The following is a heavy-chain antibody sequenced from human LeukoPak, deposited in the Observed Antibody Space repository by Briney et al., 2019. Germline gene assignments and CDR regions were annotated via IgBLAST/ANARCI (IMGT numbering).Heavy chain of an antibody. CDR2: IRYDGSTK. J-gene: IGHJ6*03. CDR1: GFIFRNYG. CDR3: AKGVSSGMDV. Sequence: GGSLRLSCAASGFIFRNYGMHWVRQAPGKGLEWVAFIRYDGSTKSYAASVKGRFTISRDNSENTLYLQMSSLGPEDTAVYYCAKGVSSGMDVWGKGTTVTVSS. D-gene: IGHD2-8*01. V-gene: IGHV3-30*02.